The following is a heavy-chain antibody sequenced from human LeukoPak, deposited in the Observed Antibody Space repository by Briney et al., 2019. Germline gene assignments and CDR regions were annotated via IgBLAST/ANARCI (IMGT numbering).Heavy chain of an antibody. J-gene: IGHJ6*02. CDR3: ARHEGYYYDSSGYYGYGMDV. V-gene: IGHV5-51*01. CDR1: GYSFTSYW. CDR2: IYPGDSDT. Sequence: GESLKISCKGSGYSFTSYWIGWVRQMPGKGLEWMGIIYPGDSDTRYSPSFQGQVTISADKPISTAYLQWSSLKASDTAMYYCARHEGYYYDSSGYYGYGMDVWGQGTTVTVSS. D-gene: IGHD3-22*01.